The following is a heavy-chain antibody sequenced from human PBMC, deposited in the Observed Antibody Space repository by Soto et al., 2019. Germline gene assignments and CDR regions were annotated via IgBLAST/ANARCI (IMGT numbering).Heavy chain of an antibody. CDR3: ARGALGYIGSMDYMDV. Sequence: GGSLRLSCAASGFTFSSYDMHWVRQATRKGLEWVSAIGTAGDTYYPGSVKGRFTISRENAKNSLYLQMNSLRAGDTAVYYCARGALGYIGSMDYMDVWGKGTTVTVSS. CDR1: GFTFSSYD. V-gene: IGHV3-13*01. J-gene: IGHJ6*03. D-gene: IGHD3-10*01. CDR2: IGTAGDT.